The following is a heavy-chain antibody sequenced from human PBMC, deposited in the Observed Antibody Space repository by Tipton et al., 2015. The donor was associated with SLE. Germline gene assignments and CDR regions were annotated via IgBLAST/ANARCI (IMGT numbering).Heavy chain of an antibody. V-gene: IGHV3-74*01. J-gene: IGHJ5*02. Sequence: SLRLSCAASGFTFSSYWMHWVRQAPGKGLVWVSRINSDGSSTSYADSVKGRFTISRDNAKNTLYLQMNSLRAEDTAVYYCAPRTNYTPWEWFDPWGQGTLATVSS. CDR1: GFTFSSYW. CDR3: APRTNYTPWEWFDP. D-gene: IGHD3-3*01. CDR2: INSDGSST.